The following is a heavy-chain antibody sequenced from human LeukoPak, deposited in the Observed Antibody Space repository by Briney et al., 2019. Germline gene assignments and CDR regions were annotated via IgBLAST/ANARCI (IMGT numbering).Heavy chain of an antibody. V-gene: IGHV4-39*01. J-gene: IGHJ4*02. CDR2: IYYSGST. CDR1: GGSVSSGSHY. Sequence: PSETLSLTCTVSGGSVSSGSHYWSWIRQPPGKGLEWIGNIYYSGSTYYTPSLKSRVTISVDTSKNQFSLKLSSVTAADTAVYFCARHARRYYDDSGYYPNYFDYWGQGTLVTVSS. CDR3: ARHARRYYDDSGYYPNYFDY. D-gene: IGHD3-22*01.